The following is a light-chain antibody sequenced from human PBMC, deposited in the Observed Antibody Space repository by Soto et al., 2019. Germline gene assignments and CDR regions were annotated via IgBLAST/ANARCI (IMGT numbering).Light chain of an antibody. CDR1: QSVSGNS. CDR3: QQYGSSPYT. J-gene: IGKJ2*01. V-gene: IGKV3-20*01. CDR2: GAS. Sequence: EIVLTQSPGTLSLSPGDGATLSCRASQSVSGNSLAWSQQKPGQAPRLLIYGASTRATGIPDKFSGSGSGTDFTLTISRLEPEDFAVYYCQQYGSSPYTFGQGTKLEIK.